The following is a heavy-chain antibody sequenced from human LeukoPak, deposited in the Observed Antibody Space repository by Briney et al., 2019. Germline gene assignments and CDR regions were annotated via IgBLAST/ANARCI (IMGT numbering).Heavy chain of an antibody. CDR1: GGSIRSGSHY. CDR3: AKRDDSGGNLVDL. CDR2: IYYSGST. Sequence: SETLSLTCTVSGGSIRSGSHYWAWIRQPPGKGLEWIGSIYYSGSTYYNPSLENRVTISIDMSKNHFSLKLSSLSAADTSVYYCAKRDDSGGNLVDLWGQGTLVTVS. V-gene: IGHV4-39*02. J-gene: IGHJ4*02. D-gene: IGHD3-22*01.